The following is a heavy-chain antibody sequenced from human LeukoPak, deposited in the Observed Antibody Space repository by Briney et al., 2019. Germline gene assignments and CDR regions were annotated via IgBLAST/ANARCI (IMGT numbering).Heavy chain of an antibody. J-gene: IGHJ6*03. D-gene: IGHD3-3*01. V-gene: IGHV3-23*01. Sequence: PGGSLTLSCAASGFSVTTYAMGWVRQAPGKGLEWVSAISGSGGSTYYADSVKGRFTISRDNSKNTLYLQMNSLRAEDTAVYYCAKCDIWNPLPYYYMDVWGKGTTVTISS. CDR2: ISGSGGST. CDR1: GFSVTTYA. CDR3: AKCDIWNPLPYYYMDV.